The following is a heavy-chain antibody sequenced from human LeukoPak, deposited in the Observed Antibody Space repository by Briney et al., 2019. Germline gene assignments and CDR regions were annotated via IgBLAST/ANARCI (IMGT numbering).Heavy chain of an antibody. Sequence: SETLSLTCAVYGGSFSDYCWSWIRQSPGKGLEWIGEINHSGSTKYNPSLKSRVTISVDSSKNQFSLKLSSVTAADTAVYYCSRDHRQAYDSSGYYYAGGNYFDYWGQGTLVTVSS. D-gene: IGHD3-22*01. J-gene: IGHJ4*02. CDR1: GGSFSDYC. CDR2: INHSGST. V-gene: IGHV4-34*01. CDR3: SRDHRQAYDSSGYYYAGGNYFDY.